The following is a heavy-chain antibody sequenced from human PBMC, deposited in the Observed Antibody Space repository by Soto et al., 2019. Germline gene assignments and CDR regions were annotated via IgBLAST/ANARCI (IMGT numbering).Heavy chain of an antibody. V-gene: IGHV1-18*01. CDR3: AREPPPPDY. CDR1: GYTFASYA. Sequence: QVQLVQSGAEVKKPGASVKVSCKASGYTFASYAISWMRQAPGKGLEWMGWISAYNGNTNYAQKLQGRVTMTTDTTTSTAYMEPRSLKSDDTAGYSCAREPPPPDYWGQGTLVTVSS. J-gene: IGHJ4*02. CDR2: ISAYNGNT.